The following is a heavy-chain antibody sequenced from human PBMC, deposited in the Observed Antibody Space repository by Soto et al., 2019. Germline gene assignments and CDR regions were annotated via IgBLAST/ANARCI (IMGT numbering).Heavy chain of an antibody. Sequence: GGSLRLSCAASGFTFSSYAMSWVRQAPGKGLEWVSAISGSGGSTYYADSEKGRFTISRDNSKNTLYLQMNSLRAEDTGVYYCASCLSSSWYRADYYYYYGMDVWGQGTTVTVSS. CDR3: ASCLSSSWYRADYYYYYGMDV. CDR2: ISGSGGST. CDR1: GFTFSSYA. D-gene: IGHD6-13*01. J-gene: IGHJ6*02. V-gene: IGHV3-23*01.